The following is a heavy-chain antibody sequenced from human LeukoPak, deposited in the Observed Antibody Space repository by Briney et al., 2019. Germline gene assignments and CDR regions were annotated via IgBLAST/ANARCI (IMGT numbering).Heavy chain of an antibody. J-gene: IGHJ4*02. D-gene: IGHD1-14*01. CDR3: AREILGGFNPGAY. Sequence: SETLSLTCTVSLDSTTSNFWSWVRQPPGKGVEWIGEIHRSGSPNYNPSLQSRVTISIDKSRNQIVLELSSVTAADTAVYYCAREILGGFNPGAYWGQGTLVTVSS. CDR1: LDSTTSNF. CDR2: IHRSGSP. V-gene: IGHV4-4*02.